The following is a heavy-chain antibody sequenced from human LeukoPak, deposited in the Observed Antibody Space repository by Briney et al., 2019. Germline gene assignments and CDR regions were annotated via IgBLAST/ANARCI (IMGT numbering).Heavy chain of an antibody. J-gene: IGHJ5*02. CDR2: IAYVYDSGSTNYDSGST. CDR3: ARGGASSKWLDP. CDR1: GGSIRSYY. D-gene: IGHD2-2*01. Sequence: PSETLSLTCTVSGGSIRSYYWSWIRQPPGKGLEWIAWIAYVYDSGSTNYDSGSTNYNPSLKSRVTISMDTSKNQFSLKLNSVTAADTAVYYCARGGASSKWLDPWGQGTLVTVSS. V-gene: IGHV4-59*01.